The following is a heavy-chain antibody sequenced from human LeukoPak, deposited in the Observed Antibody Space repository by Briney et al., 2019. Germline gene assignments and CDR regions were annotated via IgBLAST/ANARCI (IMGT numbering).Heavy chain of an antibody. V-gene: IGHV3-48*03. CDR1: GCTFSSYE. CDR3: ARVGLGASLDAFDI. Sequence: PGGSLRLSCAASGCTFSSYEMNWVRQAPGKGLEGVSYISSSGSTIYYADSVKGRFTISRDNAKNSLYLQMNSLRAEDTAVYYCARVGLGASLDAFDIWGQGTMVTVSS. D-gene: IGHD3-10*01. J-gene: IGHJ3*02. CDR2: ISSSGSTI.